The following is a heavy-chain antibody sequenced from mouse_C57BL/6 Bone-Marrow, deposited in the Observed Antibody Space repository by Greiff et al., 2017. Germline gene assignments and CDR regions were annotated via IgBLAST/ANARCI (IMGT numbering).Heavy chain of an antibody. CDR1: GFTFSDYG. V-gene: IGHV5-17*01. CDR3: ARDGLGYFDV. Sequence: EVMLVESGGGLVKPGGSLKLSCAASGFTFSDYGMHGVRQAPEKGLEWVAYISSGSSTIYYADTVKGRFTISRDNAKNTLFLQMTSLRSEDTAMYYCARDGLGYFDVWGTGTTLTVSS. D-gene: IGHD1-1*01. CDR2: ISSGSSTI. J-gene: IGHJ1*03.